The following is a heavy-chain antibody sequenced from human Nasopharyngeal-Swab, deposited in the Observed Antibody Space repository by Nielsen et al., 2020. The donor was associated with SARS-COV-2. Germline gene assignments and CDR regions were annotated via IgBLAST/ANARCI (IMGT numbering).Heavy chain of an antibody. CDR2: IKQDGSEK. D-gene: IGHD3-10*01. CDR1: GFTFSSYW. J-gene: IGHJ6*02. V-gene: IGHV3-7*01. Sequence: GESLKISCAASGFTFSSYWMSWVRQAPGKGLEWVANIKQDGSEKYYVDSVKGRFTISRDNAKNSLYLQMNSLRAEDTAVYYCARGGIGEPGYYYYGMDVWGQGTTVTVSS. CDR3: ARGGIGEPGYYYYGMDV.